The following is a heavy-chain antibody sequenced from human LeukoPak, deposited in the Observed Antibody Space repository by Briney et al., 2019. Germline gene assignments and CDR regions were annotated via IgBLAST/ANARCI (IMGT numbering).Heavy chain of an antibody. CDR3: AREERWLQSYAFDI. Sequence: SETLSLTCTVSGGSISSNGYYWGWIRQPPGKGLEWIGSFYYTGSTFYSPSLKSRVTISVDTSKNQFSLKLSSVTAADTAVYYCAREERWLQSYAFDIWGQGTMVTVSS. CDR2: FYYTGST. J-gene: IGHJ3*02. CDR1: GGSISSNGYY. V-gene: IGHV4-39*02. D-gene: IGHD5-24*01.